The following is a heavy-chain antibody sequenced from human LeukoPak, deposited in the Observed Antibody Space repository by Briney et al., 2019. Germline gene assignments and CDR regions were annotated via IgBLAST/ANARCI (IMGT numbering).Heavy chain of an antibody. CDR2: IIPIFGTA. D-gene: IGHD3-9*01. CDR1: GGTFSSYA. J-gene: IGHJ4*02. CDR3: ARDHYDILTGHNRYYFDY. V-gene: IGHV1-69*06. Sequence: ASVKVSCKASGGTFSSYAISWVRQAPGQGLEWMGGIIPIFGTANYAQKFQGRVTITADKSTSTAYMELSSLRSEDTAVYYCARDHYDILTGHNRYYFDYWGQGTLVTVFS.